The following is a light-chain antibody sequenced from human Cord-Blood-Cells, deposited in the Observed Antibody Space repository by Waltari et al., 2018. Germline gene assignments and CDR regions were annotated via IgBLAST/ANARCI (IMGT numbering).Light chain of an antibody. J-gene: IGKJ2*01. Sequence: DIQLTQSPSFLSASVGDRVTITCRASQGIRSYLAWYQQKPGKAPKLLIYAASTLQSGVPSRFSGSASGTEFTLTISSLQPEDFATYYCQQLNSYPPYTFGQGTKLEIK. CDR3: QQLNSYPPYT. V-gene: IGKV1-9*01. CDR2: AAS. CDR1: QGIRSY.